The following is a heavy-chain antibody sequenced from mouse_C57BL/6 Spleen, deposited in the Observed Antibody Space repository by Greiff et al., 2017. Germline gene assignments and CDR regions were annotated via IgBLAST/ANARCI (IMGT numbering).Heavy chain of an antibody. D-gene: IGHD2-4*01. J-gene: IGHJ4*01. CDR3: ARDRYDYDSPYAMDY. Sequence: DVQLQESGPGLVKPSQSLSLTCSVTGYSITSGYYWNWIRQFPGNKLEWMGYISYDGSNNYNPSLKNRISITRDTSKNQFFLKLNSVTTEDTATYYCARDRYDYDSPYAMDYWGQGTSVTVSS. CDR1: GYSITSGYY. V-gene: IGHV3-6*01. CDR2: ISYDGSN.